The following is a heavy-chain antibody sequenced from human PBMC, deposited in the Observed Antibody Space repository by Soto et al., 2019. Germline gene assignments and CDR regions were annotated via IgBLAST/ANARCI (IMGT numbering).Heavy chain of an antibody. J-gene: IGHJ5*02. D-gene: IGHD1-26*01. CDR2: INAGNGNT. Sequence: QVQLVQSGAEVKKPGASVKVSCKASGYTFTSYAMRWVRQAPGQRLEWMGWINAGNGNTKYSQKFQGRVTITRDTSASTAYMELSSLRSEDTAVYYCARSTGSYYVWFDPWGQGTLVTVSS. CDR3: ARSTGSYYVWFDP. V-gene: IGHV1-3*01. CDR1: GYTFTSYA.